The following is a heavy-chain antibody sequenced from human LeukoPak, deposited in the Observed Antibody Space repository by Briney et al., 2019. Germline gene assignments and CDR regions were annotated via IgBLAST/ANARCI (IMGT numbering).Heavy chain of an antibody. Sequence: SQTLSLTCAISGDSVSINSAAWNWIRQSPSRGLEWLGRTYYRSKWYNDYAVSVKSRITINPDTSKNQFSLQLNSVTPEDTAVYYCARARIPAAMLYYYYGMDVWGQGTTVTVSS. V-gene: IGHV6-1*01. CDR1: GDSVSINSAA. D-gene: IGHD2-2*01. CDR3: ARARIPAAMLYYYYGMDV. CDR2: TYYRSKWYN. J-gene: IGHJ6*02.